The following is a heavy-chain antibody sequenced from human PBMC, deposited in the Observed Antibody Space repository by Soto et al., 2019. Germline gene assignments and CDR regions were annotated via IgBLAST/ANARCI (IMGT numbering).Heavy chain of an antibody. Sequence: VGSLRLSCAASGFTFSSYGMHWVRQAPGKGLEWVAVISYDGSNKYYADSVKGRFTISRDNSKNTLYLQMNSLRAEDTAVYYRAKETQDIVVVVAAIALDPWGQGTLVTVSS. J-gene: IGHJ5*02. CDR3: AKETQDIVVVVAAIALDP. V-gene: IGHV3-30*18. D-gene: IGHD2-15*01. CDR1: GFTFSSYG. CDR2: ISYDGSNK.